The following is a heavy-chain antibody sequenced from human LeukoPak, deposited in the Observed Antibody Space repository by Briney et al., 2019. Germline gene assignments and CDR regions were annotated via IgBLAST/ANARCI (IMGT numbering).Heavy chain of an antibody. Sequence: GGSLRLSCAASGFTFSTYGMSWVRRAPGKGLEWVSSISGIGARTYTADSVKGRFTISRDHSNNTLSLQMMSLRVEDTAIYYCAKDLRRGYVGLNAFDVWGQGTTVIVSS. V-gene: IGHV3-23*01. CDR3: AKDLRRGYVGLNAFDV. CDR1: GFTFSTYG. CDR2: ISGIGART. J-gene: IGHJ6*02. D-gene: IGHD5-12*01.